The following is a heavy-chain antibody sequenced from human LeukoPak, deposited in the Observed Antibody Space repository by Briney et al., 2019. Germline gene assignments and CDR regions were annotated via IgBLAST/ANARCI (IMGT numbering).Heavy chain of an antibody. V-gene: IGHV1-69*01. J-gene: IGHJ4*02. D-gene: IGHD4-17*01. CDR3: ARGTTVTPDYFDY. CDR2: IIPIFGTA. CDR1: GGTFSSYA. Sequence: SVKVSCKASGGTFSSYAIGWVRQAPGQGLEWMGGIIPIFGTANYAQKFQGRVTITADESTSTAYMELSSLRSEDTAVYYCARGTTVTPDYFDYWGQGTLVTVSS.